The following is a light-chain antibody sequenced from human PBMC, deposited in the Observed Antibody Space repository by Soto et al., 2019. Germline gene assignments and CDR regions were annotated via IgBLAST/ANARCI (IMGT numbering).Light chain of an antibody. CDR2: GAS. J-gene: IGKJ2*01. Sequence: EIVLTQSPGTLSLSPGERATLSCRASQSVSSSYLAWYQQKPGQAPRLLIYGASSRATGIPDRFSGSGSGTDFTLTIRRLEPEDFAVYYCQQYITFGQGPSWRSN. V-gene: IGKV3-20*01. CDR1: QSVSSSY. CDR3: QQYIT.